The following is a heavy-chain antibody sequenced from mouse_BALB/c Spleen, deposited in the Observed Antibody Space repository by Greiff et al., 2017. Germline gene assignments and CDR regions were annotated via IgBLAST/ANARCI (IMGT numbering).Heavy chain of an antibody. J-gene: IGHJ1*01. Sequence: VQLQQPGAELVRPGASVKLSCKASGYTFTSYWINWVKQRPGQGLEWIGNIYPSDSYTNYNQKFKDKATLTVDKSSSTAYMQLSSPTSEDSAVYYCTSNYYGSSRYFDVWGAGTTVTVSS. V-gene: IGHV1-69*02. D-gene: IGHD1-1*01. CDR1: GYTFTSYW. CDR3: TSNYYGSSRYFDV. CDR2: IYPSDSYT.